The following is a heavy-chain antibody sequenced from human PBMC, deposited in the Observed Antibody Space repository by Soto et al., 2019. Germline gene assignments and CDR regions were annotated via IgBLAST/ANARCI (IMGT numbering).Heavy chain of an antibody. CDR2: IIPIFGTA. V-gene: IGHV1-69*01. CDR3: ARSQGGSSSLDIYYYYYYGMDV. D-gene: IGHD2-15*01. J-gene: IGHJ6*02. Sequence: QVQLVQSGAEVKKPGSSVKVSCKAPGGTFSSYAISWVRQAPGQGLEWMGGIIPIFGTANYAQKFQGRVTITADECTSTGYMELSSVRSEDTAVYYCARSQGGSSSLDIYYYYYYGMDVWGQGTTVTVSS. CDR1: GGTFSSYA.